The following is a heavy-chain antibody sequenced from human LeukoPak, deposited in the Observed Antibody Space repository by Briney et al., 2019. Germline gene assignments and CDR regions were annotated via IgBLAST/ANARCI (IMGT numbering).Heavy chain of an antibody. CDR2: IRSKANSYLT. D-gene: IGHD2-15*01. CDR3: TRHSDKYCSGAGCYAYNFYGMDV. V-gene: IGHV3-73*01. Sequence: GGSLRLSCAASGLSFSGSAMHWVRQASGRGLEWLGRIRSKANSYLTAYAESVNGRFIISRDDSRNTAYLQMNSLQTEDTAVYYCTRHSDKYCSGAGCYAYNFYGMDVSSQATTVTVSS. CDR1: GLSFSGSA. J-gene: IGHJ6*02.